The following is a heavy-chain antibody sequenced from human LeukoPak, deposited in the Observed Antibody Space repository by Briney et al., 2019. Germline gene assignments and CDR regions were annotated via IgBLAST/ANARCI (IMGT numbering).Heavy chain of an antibody. V-gene: IGHV3-23*01. CDR3: ARDRLHYGEYEKTFDY. CDR1: GFTFSTYA. CDR2: ISSGGGNT. J-gene: IGHJ4*02. D-gene: IGHD4-17*01. Sequence: PGGSLKISCAASGFTFSTYAMSWIRQAPGKGLEWVSAISSGGGNTDYADSVKGRFTISRDSSKNTLYLRMNSLRAEDTAVYYCARDRLHYGEYEKTFDYWGQGTLVTVSS.